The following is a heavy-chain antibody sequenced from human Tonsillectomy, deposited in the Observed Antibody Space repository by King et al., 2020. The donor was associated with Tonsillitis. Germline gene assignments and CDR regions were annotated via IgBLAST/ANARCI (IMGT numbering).Heavy chain of an antibody. Sequence: VQLVESGGGLVQPGGSLRLSCAASGFTFSSYAMSWVRQAPGKGLEWVAAISGSGGSTYYADSVKGRFTISRDNSKNTLYLHMNSLRAEDTAVDYCAKPRSGYGHFDYWGQGTLVTVSS. J-gene: IGHJ4*02. D-gene: IGHD5-12*01. CDR3: AKPRSGYGHFDY. CDR1: GFTFSSYA. V-gene: IGHV3-23*04. CDR2: ISGSGGST.